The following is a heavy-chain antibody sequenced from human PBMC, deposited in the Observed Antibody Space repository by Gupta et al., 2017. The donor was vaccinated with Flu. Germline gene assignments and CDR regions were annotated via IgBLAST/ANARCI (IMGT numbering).Heavy chain of an antibody. D-gene: IGHD3-10*01. V-gene: IGHV3-48*03. CDR2: ISTSGNSI. J-gene: IGHJ5*02. CDR1: FTFSDYD. CDR3: VRGVYYGSGRPNWFGP. Sequence: FTFSDYDMSWVRQAPGRGLEWISYISTSGNSIDYTDSVKGRFTISRDNAKNSLYLQMNGLRDEDTALYYCVRGVYYGSGRPNWFGPWGQGTLVTVSS.